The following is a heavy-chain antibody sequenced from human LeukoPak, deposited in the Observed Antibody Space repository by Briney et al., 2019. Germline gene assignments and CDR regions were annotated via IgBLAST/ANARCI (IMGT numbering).Heavy chain of an antibody. Sequence: PGGSLRLSCAASGFTFSSYSMNWVRQAPGKGLEWISYNSSSSSTIYYADSVKGRFTISRDNAKNSLYLQMNSLRAEDTAVYYCAKKSDYWGQGTLVTVSS. CDR3: AKKSDY. CDR1: GFTFSSYS. CDR2: NSSSSSTI. J-gene: IGHJ4*02. V-gene: IGHV3-48*04.